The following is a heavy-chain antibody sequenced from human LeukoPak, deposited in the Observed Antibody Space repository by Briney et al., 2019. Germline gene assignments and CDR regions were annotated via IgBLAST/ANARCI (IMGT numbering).Heavy chain of an antibody. V-gene: IGHV4-39*02. J-gene: IGHJ6*03. CDR3: ARVVEGYYYYMDV. CDR2: MYSSGNT. CDR1: GGSINSSIYY. Sequence: SETLSLTCTVSGGSINSSIYYWGWIRQPPGEGLEWIGSMYSSGNTYYKPSLRSRVTISVDTSKNLFSLKLRSVTAADTAVYYCARVVEGYYYYMDVWGKGTTVTVSS. D-gene: IGHD3-22*01.